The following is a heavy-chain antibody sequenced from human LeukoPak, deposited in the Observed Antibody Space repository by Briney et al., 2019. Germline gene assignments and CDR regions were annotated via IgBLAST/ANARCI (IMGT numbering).Heavy chain of an antibody. J-gene: IGHJ3*02. CDR2: IHYSGST. CDR3: ARDQTSKGDAFDI. V-gene: IGHV4-59*01. CDR1: GGSIRSYY. Sequence: PSETLSLTCSVSGGSIRSYYWSWIRQPPGKGPEWIGYIHYSGSTNYNPSLKSRVTISVDTSKNQFSLKLSSVTAADTAVYHCARDQTSKGDAFDIWGQGTMVTVSS.